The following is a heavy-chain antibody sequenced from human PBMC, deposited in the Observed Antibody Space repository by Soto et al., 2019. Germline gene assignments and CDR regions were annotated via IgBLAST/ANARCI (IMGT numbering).Heavy chain of an antibody. V-gene: IGHV4-30-4*01. CDR1: GGSISSGDCY. D-gene: IGHD2-15*01. CDR3: ARGSTVVTTDAFAI. CDR2: FYYSGST. Sequence: QVQLQESGPGLVKPSQTLSLTCTVSGGSISSGDCYWSWIRQPPGKGLAWIGYFYYSGSTYYNPDPTRRATIAVATSKPQFSLKLSSVTAADTAVYYCARGSTVVTTDAFAIWGQGTMVTVSS. J-gene: IGHJ3*02.